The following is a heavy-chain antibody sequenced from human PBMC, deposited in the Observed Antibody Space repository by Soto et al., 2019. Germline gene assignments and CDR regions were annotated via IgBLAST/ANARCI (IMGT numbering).Heavy chain of an antibody. D-gene: IGHD6-19*01. CDR3: ARGGYSSGCFDY. V-gene: IGHV3-33*01. CDR2: IWYDGSNK. CDR1: GFTFSSYG. J-gene: IGHJ4*02. Sequence: GESLKISCAASGFTFSSYGMHWVRQAPGKGLEWVAVIWYDGSNKYYGDSVKGRFTISRDNSKNTLYLQMNSLRAEDTAVYYCARGGYSSGCFDYWGQGTLVTVSS.